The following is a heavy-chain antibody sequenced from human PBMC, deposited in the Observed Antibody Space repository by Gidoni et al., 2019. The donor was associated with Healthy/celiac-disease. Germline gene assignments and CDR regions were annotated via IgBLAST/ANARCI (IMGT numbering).Heavy chain of an antibody. CDR3: AKAESDYYGSGSYPYFDY. CDR1: GFTFSSYA. D-gene: IGHD3-10*01. CDR2: ISGSGGST. Sequence: EVQLVESGGGLVQPGGSLRLSCAASGFTFSSYAMSWVRQAPGKGLEWVSAISGSGGSTYYADSVKGRFTISRDNSKNTLYLQMNSLRAEDTAVYYCAKAESDYYGSGSYPYFDYWGQGTLVTVSS. J-gene: IGHJ4*02. V-gene: IGHV3-23*04.